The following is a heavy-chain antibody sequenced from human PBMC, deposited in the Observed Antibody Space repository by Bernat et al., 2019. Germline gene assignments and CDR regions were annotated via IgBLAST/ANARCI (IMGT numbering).Heavy chain of an antibody. V-gene: IGHV3-21*01. CDR2: ISSSSSYI. D-gene: IGHD6-19*01. CDR1: GFTFSSYS. Sequence: EVQLLESGGGLVQPGGSLRLSCAASGFTFSSYSMNWVRQAPGKGLEWVSSISSSSSYIYYADSVKGRFTISRDNAKNSLYLQMNSLRAEDTAVYYCARDPSAGSGWYYWGQGTLVTVSS. J-gene: IGHJ4*02. CDR3: ARDPSAGSGWYY.